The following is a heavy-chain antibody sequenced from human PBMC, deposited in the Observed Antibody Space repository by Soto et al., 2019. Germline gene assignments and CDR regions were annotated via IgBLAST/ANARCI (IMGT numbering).Heavy chain of an antibody. V-gene: IGHV3-66*01. CDR3: ARDRLDYYGSGSYAGYGAYMDV. Sequence: GGSLRLSCAASGFTVSSNYMSWVRQAPGKGLEWVSVIYSGGSTYYADSVKGRFTISRDNSKNRLYLQMNSLRAEDTAVYYCARDRLDYYGSGSYAGYGAYMDVWGKGTTVTVSS. CDR1: GFTVSSNY. J-gene: IGHJ6*03. CDR2: IYSGGST. D-gene: IGHD3-10*01.